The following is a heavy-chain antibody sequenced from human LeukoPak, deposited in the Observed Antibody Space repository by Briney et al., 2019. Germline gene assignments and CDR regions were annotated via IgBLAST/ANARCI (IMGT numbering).Heavy chain of an antibody. D-gene: IGHD3-10*01. CDR2: IIPILGIA. V-gene: IGHV1-69*10. J-gene: IGHJ3*02. Sequence: ASVKVSCKASGGTFSSYAISWVRQAPGQGLEWMGGIIPILGIANYAQKFQGRVTITADKSTSTAYMELSSLRSEDTAVYYCARGGTAWFGELFAFDIWGQGTMVTVSS. CDR3: ARGGTAWFGELFAFDI. CDR1: GGTFSSYA.